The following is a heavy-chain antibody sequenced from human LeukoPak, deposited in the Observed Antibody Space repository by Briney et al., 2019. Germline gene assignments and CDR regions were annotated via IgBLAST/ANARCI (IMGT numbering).Heavy chain of an antibody. CDR2: VSGYGDRT. CDR3: ASPRSGWSRFDY. Sequence: GGSLRLSCAASGFTFSSYAMSWVRQTPGKGLEWVSAVSGYGDRTYYADSVRGRFTISRDNSRSTLYLQVNSLRAEDTAVYYCASPRSGWSRFDYWGQGTLVTVSS. CDR1: GFTFSSYA. D-gene: IGHD6-19*01. V-gene: IGHV3-23*01. J-gene: IGHJ4*02.